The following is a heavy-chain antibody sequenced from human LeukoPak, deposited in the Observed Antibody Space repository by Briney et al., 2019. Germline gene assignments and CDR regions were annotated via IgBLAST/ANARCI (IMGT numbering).Heavy chain of an antibody. CDR3: AKGGRWDRPHMVGATDDAFDI. CDR1: TSTFNIYW. D-gene: IGHD1-26*01. J-gene: IGHJ3*02. Sequence: GGSLRLSCAASTSTFNIYWMSWVRQAPGKGLEWVAFIRYDGSNKYYADSVKGRFTISRDNSKNTLYLQMNSLRAEDTAVYYCAKGGRWDRPHMVGATDDAFDIWGQGTMVTVSS. CDR2: IRYDGSNK. V-gene: IGHV3-30*02.